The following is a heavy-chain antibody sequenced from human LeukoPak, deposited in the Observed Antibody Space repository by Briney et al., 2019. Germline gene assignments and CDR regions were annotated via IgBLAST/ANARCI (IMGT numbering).Heavy chain of an antibody. Sequence: SETLSLTCAVYGGSFSGYYWSWIRQPPGKGLEWIGSVYHSGTTNYNPSLKSRVTISVDMSKSQFSLKLSSVTAADTAVYYCARSFCNSTTCYPFFDYWGQGALVAVSS. V-gene: IGHV4-34*01. CDR2: VYHSGTT. J-gene: IGHJ4*02. D-gene: IGHD2-2*01. CDR3: ARSFCNSTTCYPFFDY. CDR1: GGSFSGYY.